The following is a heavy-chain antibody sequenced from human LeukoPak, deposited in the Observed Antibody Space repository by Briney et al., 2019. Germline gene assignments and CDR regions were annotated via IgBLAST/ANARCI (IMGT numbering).Heavy chain of an antibody. V-gene: IGHV3-53*01. J-gene: IGHJ4*02. D-gene: IGHD3-22*01. CDR3: ARYYYDSSGYPYYFDY. CDR2: IYSGGST. Sequence: GGSLRLTCVVPGFIASSNYMSWVRQAPGKGLEWVSVIYSGGSTYYADSVKGRFTIFRDNSKNTVYLQMNSLRAEDTALYYCARYYYDSSGYPYYFDYWGQGTLATVSS. CDR1: GFIASSNY.